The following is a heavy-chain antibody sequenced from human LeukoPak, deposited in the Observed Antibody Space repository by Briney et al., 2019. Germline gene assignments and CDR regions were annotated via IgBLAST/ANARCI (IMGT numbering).Heavy chain of an antibody. CDR2: ISGSGGST. Sequence: PGGSLRLSCAASGFTFSSYAMSWVRQAPGKGLGWVSAISGSGGSTYYADSVKGRFTISRDNSKNTLYLQMNSLRAEDTAVYYCAKAGIQLLWFGDFSTWGQGTLVTVSS. CDR1: GFTFSSYA. J-gene: IGHJ5*02. D-gene: IGHD3-10*01. CDR3: AKAGIQLLWFGDFST. V-gene: IGHV3-23*01.